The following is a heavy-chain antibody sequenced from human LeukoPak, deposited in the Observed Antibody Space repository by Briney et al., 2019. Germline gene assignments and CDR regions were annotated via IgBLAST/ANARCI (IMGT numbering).Heavy chain of an antibody. CDR3: AKVRRVATTLYYFDY. CDR2: ISYDGSNK. D-gene: IGHD5-12*01. Sequence: GGSLRLSCAASGFTFSSYGMHWVRQAPGKGLEWVAVISYDGSNKYYADSVKGRFTISRDNSKNTLYLQMNSLRAEDTAVYYCAKVRRVATTLYYFDYWGQGTLVTVSS. J-gene: IGHJ4*02. V-gene: IGHV3-30*18. CDR1: GFTFSSYG.